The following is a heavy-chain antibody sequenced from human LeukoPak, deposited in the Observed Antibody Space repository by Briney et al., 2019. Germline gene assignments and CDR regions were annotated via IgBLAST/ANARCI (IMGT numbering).Heavy chain of an antibody. Sequence: GGSLRLSCAASGFTVSSNYMSWVRQAPGKGLEWVSVIYSGGSTYYADSVKGRFTISRDNSKNTLYLQMNSLRAEDTAVYYCARAPDNGPLRFDPWGQGTLVTVSS. D-gene: IGHD1-14*01. J-gene: IGHJ5*02. V-gene: IGHV3-53*01. CDR3: ARAPDNGPLRFDP. CDR1: GFTVSSNY. CDR2: IYSGGST.